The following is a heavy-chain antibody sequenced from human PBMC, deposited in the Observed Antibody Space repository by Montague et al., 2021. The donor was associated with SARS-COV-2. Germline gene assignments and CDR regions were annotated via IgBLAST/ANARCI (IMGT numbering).Heavy chain of an antibody. D-gene: IGHD6-19*01. CDR2: ISYDGSNK. J-gene: IGHJ4*02. CDR1: GFTFSSYA. V-gene: IGHV3-30-3*01. Sequence: SLRLSCAASGFTFSSYAMHWVRQAPGKGLEWVAVISYDGSNKYYADSVKGRFTISRDNSKSTLCLQMNSLRAEDTAVYYCASEMIAVAGTAPFDYWGQGILVTVSS. CDR3: ASEMIAVAGTAPFDY.